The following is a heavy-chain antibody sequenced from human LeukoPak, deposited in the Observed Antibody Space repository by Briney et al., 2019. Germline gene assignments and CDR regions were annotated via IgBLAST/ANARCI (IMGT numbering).Heavy chain of an antibody. Sequence: ASVKVSCKASGGTFSSYGISWVRQAPGQGLEWMGWISAYNGNTNYAQKLQGRVTMTTDTSTSTAYMELRSLRSDDTAVYYCARDRMVYGLDYWGQGTLVTVSS. D-gene: IGHD2-8*01. CDR1: GGTFSSYG. J-gene: IGHJ4*02. V-gene: IGHV1-18*01. CDR3: ARDRMVYGLDY. CDR2: ISAYNGNT.